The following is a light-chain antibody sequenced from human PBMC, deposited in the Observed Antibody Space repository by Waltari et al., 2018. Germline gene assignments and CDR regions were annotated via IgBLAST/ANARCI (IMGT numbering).Light chain of an antibody. CDR1: SSDIGVYNF. Sequence: QSALTQPASVTGSPGQSVTISCTGTSSDIGVYNFVSWYQQHPGKAPKLMIYDVTNRPSGVSDRFSASKSGNTASLTISGLQAEDEGDYYCSSYTGSSTVVFGGGTKLTVL. J-gene: IGLJ2*01. V-gene: IGLV2-14*03. CDR3: SSYTGSSTVV. CDR2: DVT.